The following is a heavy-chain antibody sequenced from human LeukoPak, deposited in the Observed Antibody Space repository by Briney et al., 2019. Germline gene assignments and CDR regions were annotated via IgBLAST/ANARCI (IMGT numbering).Heavy chain of an antibody. Sequence: GGSLRLSCAASGFTFSEYYMSWIRQAPGKGLEWVSYISSSGSTIYYADSVKGRFTISRDNAKNSLYLQMNSLRAEDTAVYYCATLYDFWSGYLDYWGQGTLVTVSS. CDR1: GFTFSEYY. J-gene: IGHJ4*02. CDR2: ISSSGSTI. V-gene: IGHV3-11*01. D-gene: IGHD3-3*01. CDR3: ATLYDFWSGYLDY.